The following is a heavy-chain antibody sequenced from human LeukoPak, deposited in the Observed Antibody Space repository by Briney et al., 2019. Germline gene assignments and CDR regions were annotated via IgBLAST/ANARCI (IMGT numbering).Heavy chain of an antibody. CDR1: GFTFSSCE. Sequence: PGGSLRLSCAASGFTFSSCEMNWVHQAPGQGLEWLSYISSSGNTIYYADSVKGRFSISRDNAKNSLYLQMNSLRAEDTAVYYCARGPSSGYSSSWYSLDYWGQGTLVTVSS. CDR3: ARGPSSGYSSSWYSLDY. V-gene: IGHV3-48*03. D-gene: IGHD6-13*01. CDR2: ISSSGNTI. J-gene: IGHJ4*02.